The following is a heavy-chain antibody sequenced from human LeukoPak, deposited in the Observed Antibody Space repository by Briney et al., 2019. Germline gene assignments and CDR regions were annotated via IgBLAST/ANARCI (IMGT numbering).Heavy chain of an antibody. Sequence: ASVKVSCKASGYTFTSYYMHWVRQAPGQGLEWMGIINPSGSSTSYSQKFQGRVTLTRDTSISTAYMELSRLRSDDTAVYYCARDGIAAAGLYYFDYWGQGTLVTVSS. J-gene: IGHJ4*02. CDR1: GYTFTSYY. D-gene: IGHD6-13*01. CDR2: INPSGSST. V-gene: IGHV1-46*01. CDR3: ARDGIAAAGLYYFDY.